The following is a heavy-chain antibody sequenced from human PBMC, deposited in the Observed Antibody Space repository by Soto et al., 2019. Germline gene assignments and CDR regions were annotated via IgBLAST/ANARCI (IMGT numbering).Heavy chain of an antibody. J-gene: IGHJ6*03. V-gene: IGHV1-18*01. D-gene: IGHD2-8*01. CDR2: ISAYNGNT. CDR3: AKGVPYCYYMDV. CDR1: GYTFTSYG. Sequence: ASVRVSCKASGYTFTSYGISWVRQAPGQGLEWMGWISAYNGNTNYAQKLQGRVTMTTETSTSTAYMELRSLRSDDTAVYYCAKGVPYCYYMDVWGKGTTVTVSS.